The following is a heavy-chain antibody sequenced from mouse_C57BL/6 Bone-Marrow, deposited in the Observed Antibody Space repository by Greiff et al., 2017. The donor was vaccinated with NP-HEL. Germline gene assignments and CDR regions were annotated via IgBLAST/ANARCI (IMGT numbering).Heavy chain of an antibody. J-gene: IGHJ4*01. CDR2: IHPSDSDT. CDR3: AIVQLRLRTYAMDY. V-gene: IGHV1-74*01. Sequence: VQLQQPGAELVKPGASVKVSCKASGYTFTSYWMPWVKQRPGQGLEWIGRIHPSDSDTNYNQKFKGKATLTVATSSSTAYMQLSSLTSEDSAVYYCAIVQLRLRTYAMDYWGQGTSVTVSS. CDR1: GYTFTSYW. D-gene: IGHD3-2*02.